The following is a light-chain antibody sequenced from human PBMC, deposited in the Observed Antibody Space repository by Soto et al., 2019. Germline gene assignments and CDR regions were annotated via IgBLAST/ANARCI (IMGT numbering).Light chain of an antibody. CDR2: GAS. J-gene: IGKJ4*01. V-gene: IGKV3-20*01. CDR1: KSVSSSL. Sequence: EIVLTQSPGTLSLSPGERATLSCRASKSVSSSLLAWDQQKPGQAPRLLIYGASSRATGIPDRFSGSGSGTDFTLTISRLEPEDAAVYYCQQYGNSHLTFGGGTKVEIK. CDR3: QQYGNSHLT.